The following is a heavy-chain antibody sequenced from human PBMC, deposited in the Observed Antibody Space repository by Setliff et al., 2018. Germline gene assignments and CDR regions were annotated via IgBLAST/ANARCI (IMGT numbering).Heavy chain of an antibody. Sequence: PSETLSLTCTVSGGSISSYYWSWIRQPPGKGLEWIGYIYYSGSTNYNPSLKSQVTISVDTSKNQFSLKLSSVTAADTAVYYCARFYGDYQFDYWGQGTLVTVSS. J-gene: IGHJ4*02. CDR2: IYYSGST. CDR1: GGSISSYY. D-gene: IGHD4-17*01. CDR3: ARFYGDYQFDY. V-gene: IGHV4-59*08.